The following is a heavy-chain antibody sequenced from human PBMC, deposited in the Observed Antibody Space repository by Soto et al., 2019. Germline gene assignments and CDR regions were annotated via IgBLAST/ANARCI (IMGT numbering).Heavy chain of an antibody. CDR2: INHSGST. CDR3: ARACLYCSSTSCYAGGAFDI. CDR1: GGSFSGYY. V-gene: IGHV4-34*01. Sequence: QVQLQQWGAGLLKPSETLSLTCAVYGGSFSGYYWSWIRQPPGKGLEWIGEINHSGSTNYNPSLRTRVTILVDTTTNQFSLKLSSVTAAVTAVYYCARACLYCSSTSCYAGGAFDICGQGTMVTVSS. D-gene: IGHD2-2*01. J-gene: IGHJ3*02.